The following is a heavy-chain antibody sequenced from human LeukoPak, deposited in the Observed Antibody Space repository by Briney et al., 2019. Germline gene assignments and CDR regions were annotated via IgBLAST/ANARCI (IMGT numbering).Heavy chain of an antibody. CDR3: ARDKDDILTGSSSPYWFDP. V-gene: IGHV4-4*07. CDR1: GGSNSSYY. D-gene: IGHD3-9*01. J-gene: IGHJ5*02. CDR2: IYTSGST. Sequence: PSETLSLTCTVSGGSNSSYYWSWIRQPAGKGLEWIGRIYTSGSTNYNPSLKSRVPMSVDTSKNQFSLKLSSVTAADTAVYYCARDKDDILTGSSSPYWFDPWGQGTLVTVSS.